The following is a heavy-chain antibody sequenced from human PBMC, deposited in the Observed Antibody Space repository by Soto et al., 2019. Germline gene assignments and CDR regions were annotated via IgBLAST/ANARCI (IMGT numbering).Heavy chain of an antibody. V-gene: IGHV4-34*01. D-gene: IGHD6-6*01. J-gene: IGHJ4*02. CDR3: ARGLIAARNLDY. CDR1: GGSFSGYY. Sequence: PSETLSLTCAVYGGSFSGYYWSWIRQPPGKGLEWIGEINHSGSTNYTPSLKSRVTISVDTSKNQFSLKLSSVTAADTAVYYCARGLIAARNLDYWGQGTLVTVSS. CDR2: INHSGST.